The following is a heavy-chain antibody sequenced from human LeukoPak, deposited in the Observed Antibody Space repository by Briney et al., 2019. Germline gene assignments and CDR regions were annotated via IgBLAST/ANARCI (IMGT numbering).Heavy chain of an antibody. CDR2: IYNDGSST. D-gene: IGHD3-16*01. Sequence: GGSLRLSCAASGFTFSNYWMHWVRQAPGKGLVWVSRIYNDGSSTSYADSVKGRFTISRDNAKSTLYLQMNSLRAEDTAVYYCARDWVDYWGQGTLVTVSS. V-gene: IGHV3-74*01. CDR3: ARDWVDY. CDR1: GFTFSNYW. J-gene: IGHJ4*02.